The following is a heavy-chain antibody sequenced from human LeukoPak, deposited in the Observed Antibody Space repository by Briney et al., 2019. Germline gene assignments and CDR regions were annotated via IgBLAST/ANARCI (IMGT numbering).Heavy chain of an antibody. CDR3: ARSDTAMVPTNFDY. J-gene: IGHJ4*02. D-gene: IGHD5-18*01. Sequence: SETLSLTCTVSGGSISSSSYYWGWIRQPPGKGLEWIGSIYYSGSTYYNPSLKSRVTISVDTSKNQFSLKLSSVTAADTAVYYCARSDTAMVPTNFDYWGQGTLVTVSS. CDR1: GGSISSSSYY. V-gene: IGHV4-39*07. CDR2: IYYSGST.